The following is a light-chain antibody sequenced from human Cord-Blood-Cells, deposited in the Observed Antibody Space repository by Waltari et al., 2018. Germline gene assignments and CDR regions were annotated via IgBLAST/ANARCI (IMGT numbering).Light chain of an antibody. CDR1: QSISSY. CDR2: AAS. J-gene: IGKJ5*01. V-gene: IGKV1-39*01. CDR3: QQSYSTLSIT. Sequence: DIQRTQSPSSRSASVGDRVTVTGRASQSISSYLNWYQQKPGKAPKLLIYAASSLQSGVPSRFSGSGSGTDFTLTISSLQPEDFATYYCQQSYSTLSITFGQGTRLEIK.